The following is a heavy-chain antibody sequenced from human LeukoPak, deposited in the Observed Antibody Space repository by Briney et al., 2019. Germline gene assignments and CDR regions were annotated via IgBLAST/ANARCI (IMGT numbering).Heavy chain of an antibody. D-gene: IGHD2-15*01. CDR3: AKSRLLHLEGGMDV. CDR2: ISFNSGRI. J-gene: IGHJ6*02. V-gene: IGHV3-9*01. CDR1: GFTFDDYG. Sequence: PGGSLRLSCAVSGFTFDDYGMHWVRQAPGKGLEWVSGISFNSGRIGYGDSVKGRFTISRDNAKNSLYLQMNSLRAEDTALYYCAKSRLLHLEGGMDVWGLGTTVTVSS.